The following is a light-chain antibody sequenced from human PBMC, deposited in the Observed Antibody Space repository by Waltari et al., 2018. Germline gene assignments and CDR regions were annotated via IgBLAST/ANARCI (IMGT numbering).Light chain of an antibody. CDR2: DAS. CDR3: QQRSNWLT. J-gene: IGKJ4*01. CDR1: QSVGNL. V-gene: IGKV3-11*01. Sequence: EIVLTQSPATLSLSPGERATLSCRASQSVGNLLAWYQQKPGHAPRLLIYDASNRATGIPARFSGRGSGTDFTLTISSLEPEDFAVYFCQQRSNWLTFGGGTKVQIK.